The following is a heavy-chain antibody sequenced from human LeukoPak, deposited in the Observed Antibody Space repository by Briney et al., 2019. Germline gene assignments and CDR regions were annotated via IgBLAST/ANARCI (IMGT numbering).Heavy chain of an antibody. D-gene: IGHD5-18*01. J-gene: IGHJ4*02. CDR2: ISASGVST. CDR3: AKDGRGGYSYGSYFDY. CDR1: GFTFTDYA. Sequence: GGSLRLSCAASGFTFTDYAMSWVRQAPGKGLEWVSAISASGVSTYYADSVKGRFTISRDNSKNTLYLQMNSLRAEDTALYYCAKDGRGGYSYGSYFDYWGQGILVTLSS. V-gene: IGHV3-23*01.